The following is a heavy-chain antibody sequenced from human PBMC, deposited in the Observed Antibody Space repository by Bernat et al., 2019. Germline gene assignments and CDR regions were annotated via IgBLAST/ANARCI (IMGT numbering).Heavy chain of an antibody. J-gene: IGHJ5*02. V-gene: IGHV4-31*03. CDR1: GGSIRRGGYY. D-gene: IGHD6-25*01. CDR3: ARGRAAPESWFDP. CDR2: IYYGGST. Sequence: QVQLQESGPGLVKPSQTLSLTCTVSGGSIRRGGYYWSWIRQHPGKGLEWIGYIYYGGSTYYNPSLKSRVTISVDTSKNQFSLKLSSVTVTDTAVDYCARGRAAPESWFDPWVQGTLGTVSA.